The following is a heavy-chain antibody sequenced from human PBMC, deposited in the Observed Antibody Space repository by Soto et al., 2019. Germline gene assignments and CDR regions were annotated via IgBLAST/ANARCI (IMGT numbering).Heavy chain of an antibody. CDR3: ARRYCSSTSCYGFDY. V-gene: IGHV3-21*01. CDR2: ISSSSSYI. D-gene: IGHD2-2*01. Sequence: SLRLSCAASGFTFSSYSMNWVRQAPGKGLEWVSTISSSSSYIYYADSVKSRFTISRDNAKNSLYLQMNSLIAEDTAVYYCARRYCSSTSCYGFDYWGQGTLVTVSS. CDR1: GFTFSSYS. J-gene: IGHJ4*02.